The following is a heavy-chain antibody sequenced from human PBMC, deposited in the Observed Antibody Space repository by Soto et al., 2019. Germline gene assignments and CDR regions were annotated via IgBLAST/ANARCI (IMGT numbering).Heavy chain of an antibody. CDR3: ARDEAIAVAGTISYYFDY. Sequence: GGYLRLSCEASGFTFSSYAMSWVRQAPGKGLEWVSAISGSGGSTYYADSVKGRFTISRDNSKNTLYLQMNSLRAEDTAVYYCARDEAIAVAGTISYYFDYWGQGTLVTVSS. CDR1: GFTFSSYA. V-gene: IGHV3-23*01. J-gene: IGHJ4*02. CDR2: ISGSGGST. D-gene: IGHD6-19*01.